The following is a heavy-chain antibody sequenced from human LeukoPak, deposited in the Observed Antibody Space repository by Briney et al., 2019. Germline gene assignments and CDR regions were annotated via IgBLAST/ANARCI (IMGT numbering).Heavy chain of an antibody. CDR3: AREVYCSSTSCYTDWFDP. CDR1: GFTFSSYS. CDR2: ISSSSSYI. Sequence: GGSLRLPCAASGFTFSSYSMNWVRQAPGKGLEWVSSISSSSSYIYYADSVKGRFTISRDNAKNSLYLQMNSLRAEDTAVYYCAREVYCSSTSCYTDWFDPWGQGTLVTVSS. V-gene: IGHV3-21*01. J-gene: IGHJ5*02. D-gene: IGHD2-2*02.